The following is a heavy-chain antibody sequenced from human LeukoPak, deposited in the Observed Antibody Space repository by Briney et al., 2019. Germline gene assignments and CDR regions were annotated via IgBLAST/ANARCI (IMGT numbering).Heavy chain of an antibody. CDR3: ARQKSSGWYDTKKNYFDY. CDR1: GYTFTSYG. D-gene: IGHD6-19*01. V-gene: IGHV1-18*01. J-gene: IGHJ4*02. CDR2: ISAYNGNT. Sequence: ASVKVSCKASGYTFTSYGISWVRQAPGQGLEWMGWISAYNGNTNYAQKLQGRVTMTTDTSTSTAYMELRSLRSDDTAVYYCARQKSSGWYDTKKNYFDYWGQGTLVTVSS.